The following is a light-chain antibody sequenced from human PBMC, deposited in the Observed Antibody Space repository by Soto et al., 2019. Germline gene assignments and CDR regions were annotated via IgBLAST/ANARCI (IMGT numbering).Light chain of an antibody. J-gene: IGKJ4*01. CDR3: HQYYGAPLT. CDR2: WAS. Sequence: DIVMTQSPDSLTVSLGERATINCKSSQNVLYTSNNKNYLAWYQQKPGQPPKLLISWASTRESGVPDRISGSGSGTDFTLTISSLQAEDVAVYYCHQYYGAPLTFGGGTKVEI. V-gene: IGKV4-1*01. CDR1: QNVLYTSNNKNY.